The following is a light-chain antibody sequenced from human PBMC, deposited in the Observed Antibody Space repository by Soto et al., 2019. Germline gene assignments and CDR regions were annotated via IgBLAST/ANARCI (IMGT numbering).Light chain of an antibody. V-gene: IGLV2-14*01. Sequence: QSALTQPASVSGSPGQSITISCTGTSSDIGGYDYVSWYQQHPGKAPKLVIYAVSNRPSGVSNRFSGSKSGNTASLTISGLQAEDDADYYCNSYTSITTLGVFGGGTKLTVL. CDR3: NSYTSITTLGV. J-gene: IGLJ2*01. CDR2: AVS. CDR1: SSDIGGYDY.